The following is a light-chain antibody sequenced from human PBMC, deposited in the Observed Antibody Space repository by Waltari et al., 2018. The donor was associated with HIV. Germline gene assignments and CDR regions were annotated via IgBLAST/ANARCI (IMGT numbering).Light chain of an antibody. J-gene: IGLJ1*01. CDR3: GTWDGSLSGFV. CDR1: SSNIGNHY. V-gene: IGLV1-51*02. Sequence: QSVLTQPPSVSAAPGQKVTIPCSGSSSNIGNHYVSWYRQLPGTAPKVLIYENNKRPSGTPDRFSGSKSGTSATLGITGLQTGDEADYYCGTWDGSLSGFVFGTGTKVTVL. CDR2: ENN.